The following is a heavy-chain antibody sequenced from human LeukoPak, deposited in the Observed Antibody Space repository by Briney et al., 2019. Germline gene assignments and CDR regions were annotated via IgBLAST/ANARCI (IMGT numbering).Heavy chain of an antibody. CDR1: GGSSIDSHY. V-gene: IGHV4-59*11. CDR2: IYYSGST. Sequence: SETLSLTCTISGGSSIDSHYWSWIWQPPGKGLEWIGYIYYSGSTNYKPSLKGRVTISLNTSKNQFSLKLSSVTAADTAVYYCARDEWGLAAAGTGAHNWFDPWGQGTLVTVSS. CDR3: ARDEWGLAAAGTGAHNWFDP. J-gene: IGHJ5*02. D-gene: IGHD6-13*01.